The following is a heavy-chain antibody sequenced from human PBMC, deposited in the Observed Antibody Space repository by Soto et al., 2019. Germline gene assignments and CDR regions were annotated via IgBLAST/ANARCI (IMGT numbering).Heavy chain of an antibody. V-gene: IGHV1-24*01. CDR2: FDPEDGET. Sequence: ESSVKVSCKVSGYPLTELSMHWVRQAPGKGLEWMGGFDPEDGETIYAQKFQGRVTMTEDTSTDTAYMELSRLRSDDTAVYYCARDRLSYGDQDYWGKGTLVTVAS. J-gene: IGHJ4*02. D-gene: IGHD4-17*01. CDR1: GYPLTELS. CDR3: ARDRLSYGDQDY.